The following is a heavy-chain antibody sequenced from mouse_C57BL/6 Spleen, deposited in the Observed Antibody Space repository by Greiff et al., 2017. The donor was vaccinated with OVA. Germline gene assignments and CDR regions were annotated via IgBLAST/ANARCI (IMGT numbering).Heavy chain of an antibody. J-gene: IGHJ2*01. CDR3: ASLANYDRGHYFDY. CDR2: IYPRSGNT. D-gene: IGHD2-4*01. Sequence: QVHVKQSGAELARPGASVKLSCKASGYTFTSYGISWVKQRTGQGLEWIGEIYPRSGNTYYNEKFKGKATLTADKSSSTAYMELRSLTSEDSAVYFCASLANYDRGHYFDYWGQGTTLTVSS. V-gene: IGHV1-81*01. CDR1: GYTFTSYG.